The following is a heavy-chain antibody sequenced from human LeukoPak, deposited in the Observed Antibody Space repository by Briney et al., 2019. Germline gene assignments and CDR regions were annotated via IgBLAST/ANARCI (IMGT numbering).Heavy chain of an antibody. V-gene: IGHV1-18*01. CDR2: ITPYNGNT. CDR1: GYTFTSYG. D-gene: IGHD2-2*01. J-gene: IGHJ4*02. Sequence: GASVKVSCKASGYTFTSYGIIWVRQAPGQGFEWMGWITPYNGNTNYAQKLQGRVTMTTETSTSTAYMELRSLTSDDTAVYYCARGPTIYCSSTSCSYFDYWGQGTLVTVSS. CDR3: ARGPTIYCSSTSCSYFDY.